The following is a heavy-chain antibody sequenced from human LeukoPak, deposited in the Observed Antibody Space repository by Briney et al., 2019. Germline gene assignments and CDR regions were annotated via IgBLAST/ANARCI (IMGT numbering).Heavy chain of an antibody. V-gene: IGHV4-34*01. CDR1: GGSISSYY. Sequence: SETLSLTCTVSGGSISSYYWSWIRQPPGKGLEWIGEINHSGSTNYNPSLKSRVTISVDTSKNQFSLKLSSVTAADTAVYYCARESPGFDYWGQGTLVTVSS. CDR3: ARESPGFDY. J-gene: IGHJ4*02. CDR2: INHSGST.